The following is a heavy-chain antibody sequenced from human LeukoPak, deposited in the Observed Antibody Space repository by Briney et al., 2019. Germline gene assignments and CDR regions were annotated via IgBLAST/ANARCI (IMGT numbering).Heavy chain of an antibody. V-gene: IGHV3-30*02. CDR2: IRYDGSNK. D-gene: IGHD6-6*01. CDR1: GFTFSTYG. Sequence: GGSLRLSCAASGFTFSTYGLHWVRQAPGKGLEWVAFIRYDGSNKYYADSVKGRFTISRDNAKNSLYLQMNSLRAEDAAVYYCARESFAARWDWGQGTLVTVSS. CDR3: ARESFAARWD. J-gene: IGHJ4*02.